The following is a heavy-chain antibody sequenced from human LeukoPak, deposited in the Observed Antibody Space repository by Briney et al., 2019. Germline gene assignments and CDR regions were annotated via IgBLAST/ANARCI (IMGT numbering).Heavy chain of an antibody. Sequence: ASVKVSCKASGYTFTSYYIYWMRQAHGHGLDWMGIINPSGGRTNYAHKFQGRVTMTRDMSTSTAYMELSRLRSDDTAVYYCARAVIQEDWFDPWGQGTLVTVSS. CDR1: GYTFTSYY. CDR3: ARAVIQEDWFDP. D-gene: IGHD5-18*01. V-gene: IGHV1-46*01. J-gene: IGHJ5*02. CDR2: INPSGGRT.